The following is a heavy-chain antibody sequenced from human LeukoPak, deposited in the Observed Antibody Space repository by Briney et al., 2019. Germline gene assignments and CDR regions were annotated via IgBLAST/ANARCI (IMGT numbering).Heavy chain of an antibody. V-gene: IGHV4-39*02. CDR1: GGSISNSSHY. CDR3: AXXXXXXGDXSCSSVSPWTDY. J-gene: IGHJ4*02. Sequence: SETLSLTCSVSGGSISNSSHYWVWIRQPPGKRLEWIGSFSYRGSTFYNPSLKSRVTISLDTSKNHFSLKLRSLSAADTAVYYCAXXXXXXGDXSCSSVSPWTDYWGQGTLVTVSS. CDR2: FSYRGST. D-gene: IGHD3-10*02.